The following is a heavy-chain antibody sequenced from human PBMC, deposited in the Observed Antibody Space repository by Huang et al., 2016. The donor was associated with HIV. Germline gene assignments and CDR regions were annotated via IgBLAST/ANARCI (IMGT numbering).Heavy chain of an antibody. CDR2: FDPEDGKP. Sequence: VHLEQSGAEVRKPGASVKVSCKVSGYILNQLSIHWVRQPPGKGLEWMGGFDPEDGKPIYAQTFQGRVTMTEDTSRDTAYMELSGLKSEDTAMYYCATRTPGFLERLLFYWGQGTLVTVSS. J-gene: IGHJ4*02. CDR3: ATRTPGFLERLLFY. D-gene: IGHD3-3*01. CDR1: GYILNQLS. V-gene: IGHV1-24*01.